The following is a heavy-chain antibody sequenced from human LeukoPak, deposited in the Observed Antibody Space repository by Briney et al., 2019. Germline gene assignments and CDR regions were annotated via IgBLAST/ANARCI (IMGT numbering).Heavy chain of an antibody. D-gene: IGHD6-19*01. CDR3: ARMGHTSGWGDQDYYHYFYMDV. J-gene: IGHJ6*03. CDR2: MYTSGST. Sequence: PTETLSLTCTVSGASISSYYWTWIRQPPGKGLEWIAYMYTSGSTNYSPSLKRRATISVDMSKNQFSLKLTSVTAADTAVYYCARMGHTSGWGDQDYYHYFYMDVWGKGTTVTVSS. V-gene: IGHV4-4*09. CDR1: GASISSYY.